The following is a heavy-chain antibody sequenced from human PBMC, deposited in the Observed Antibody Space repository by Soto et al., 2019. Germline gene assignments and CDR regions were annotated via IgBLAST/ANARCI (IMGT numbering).Heavy chain of an antibody. CDR1: GYTFTGYY. CDR2: INPNSGGT. V-gene: IGHV1-2*04. J-gene: IGHJ6*02. Sequence: ASVKVSCKASGYTFTGYYMHWVRQAPGQGIEWMGWINPNSGGTNYAQKFQGWVTMTRDTSISTAYMELSRLRSDDTAVYYCARVPGYSYGEHYYGMDVWGQGTTVTVSS. D-gene: IGHD5-18*01. CDR3: ARVPGYSYGEHYYGMDV.